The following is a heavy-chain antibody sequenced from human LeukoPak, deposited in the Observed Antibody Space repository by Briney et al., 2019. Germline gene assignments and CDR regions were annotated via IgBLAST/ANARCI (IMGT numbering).Heavy chain of an antibody. CDR3: AKEDCSSTSCIYYYYYYMDV. D-gene: IGHD2-2*01. J-gene: IGHJ6*03. V-gene: IGHV3-23*01. CDR2: ISGSGGST. Sequence: GGSLRLSCAASGFTFSSYSMNWVRQAPGKGLEWVSAISGSGGSTYYADSVKGRFTISRDNSKNTLYLQMNSLRAEDTAVYYCAKEDCSSTSCIYYYYYYMDVWGKGTTVTVSS. CDR1: GFTFSSYS.